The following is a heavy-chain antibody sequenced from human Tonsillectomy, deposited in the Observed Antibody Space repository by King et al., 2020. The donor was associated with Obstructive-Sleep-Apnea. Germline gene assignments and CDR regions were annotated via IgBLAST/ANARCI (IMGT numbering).Heavy chain of an antibody. Sequence: QLVQSGGGLVQPGGSLRLSCAASGFTFSSYAMSWVRQAPGKGLEWVSAISGSGGSTYYADSVKGRFTISRDNSKNTLYLQMNSLRAEATAVYYFAKGMSDLKDYDFWSGPPHNWFDPWGQGTLVTVSS. V-gene: IGHV3-23*04. D-gene: IGHD3-3*01. CDR2: ISGSGGST. CDR3: AKGMSDLKDYDFWSGPPHNWFDP. J-gene: IGHJ5*02. CDR1: GFTFSSYA.